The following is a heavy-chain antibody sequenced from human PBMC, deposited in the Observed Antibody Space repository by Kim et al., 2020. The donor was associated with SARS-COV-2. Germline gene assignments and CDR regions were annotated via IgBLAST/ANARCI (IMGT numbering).Heavy chain of an antibody. CDR1: GYILTTYA. CDR2: INTKTGNP. V-gene: IGHV7-4-1*02. J-gene: IGHJ6*02. CDR3: TKDVGLAAAGLHGMDV. D-gene: IGHD6-13*01. Sequence: ASVKVSCKASGYILTTYAIIWVRQPPGQGLEWMGWINTKTGNPEYAQGFTGRFAFSVDTSVNTAYLQISSLKAEDTAIYFCTKDVGLAAAGLHGMDVWGQGTTVTVTS.